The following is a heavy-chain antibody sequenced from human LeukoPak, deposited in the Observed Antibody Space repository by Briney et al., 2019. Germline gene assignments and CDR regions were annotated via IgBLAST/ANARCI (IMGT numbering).Heavy chain of an antibody. D-gene: IGHD1-1*01. V-gene: IGHV5-51*01. CDR2: IYPGNSDT. Sequence: GESVQISSQGSGYSFTNYYIGWVRQMRGKGLEWMGIIYPGNSDTTYSPSFQGQVSISADKSISTAYLQWSSLKASDTAMYYCARAGHSWNWDYWGQGTLVTVSS. J-gene: IGHJ4*02. CDR1: GYSFTNYY. CDR3: ARAGHSWNWDY.